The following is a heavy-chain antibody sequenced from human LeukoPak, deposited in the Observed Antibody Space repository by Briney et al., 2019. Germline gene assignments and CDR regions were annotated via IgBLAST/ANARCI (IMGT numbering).Heavy chain of an antibody. D-gene: IGHD3-10*01. CDR3: ARENYGSGSYRSDY. CDR2: IYHSGST. Sequence: SETLCLTCAVSGGSISSSNWWSWVRQPPGKGLEWIGEIYHSGSTNYNPSLKSRVTISVDKSKNQFSLKLSSVTAADTAVYYCARENYGSGSYRSDYWGQGTLVTVSS. CDR1: GGSISSSNW. V-gene: IGHV4-4*02. J-gene: IGHJ4*02.